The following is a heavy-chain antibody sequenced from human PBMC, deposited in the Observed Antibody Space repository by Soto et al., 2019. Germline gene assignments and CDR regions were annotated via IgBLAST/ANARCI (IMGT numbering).Heavy chain of an antibody. CDR1: GFTFGDYA. D-gene: IGHD3-10*01. V-gene: IGHV3-49*03. CDR3: TRLILLWFGEVRVFDI. J-gene: IGHJ3*02. CDR2: IRSKAYGGTT. Sequence: GGSLRLSCTASGFTFGDYAMSWFRQAPGKGLEWVGFIRSKAYGGTTEYAASVKGRFTNSRDDSKSIAYLQMNSLKTEDTAVYYCTRLILLWFGEVRVFDIWGQGTMVTVSS.